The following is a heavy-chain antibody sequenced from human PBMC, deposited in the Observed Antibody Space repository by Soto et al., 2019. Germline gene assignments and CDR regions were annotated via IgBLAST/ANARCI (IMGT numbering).Heavy chain of an antibody. CDR1: GFTFSSYA. CDR2: ISGSGGST. Sequence: GGSLRLSCAASGFTFSSYAMSWVRQAPGKGLEWVSAISGSGGSTYYADSVKGRFTISRDNSKNTLYLQMNSLRAEDTAVYYCAKALREYSSSSHPADYWGQGTLVTVSS. V-gene: IGHV3-23*01. CDR3: AKALREYSSSSHPADY. J-gene: IGHJ4*02. D-gene: IGHD6-6*01.